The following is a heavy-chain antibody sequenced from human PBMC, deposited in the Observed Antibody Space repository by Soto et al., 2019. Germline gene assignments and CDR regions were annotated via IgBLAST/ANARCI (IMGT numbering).Heavy chain of an antibody. J-gene: IGHJ4*02. Sequence: SVEERCEACREALECSSLHWVRQAPGQGLEWMGRINPNSGGTNYAQKFQGWVTMTRDTSISTAYMELSSLRSNDTAVYYCASGLGYWGQATLLTVSS. CDR2: INPNSGGT. V-gene: IGHV1-2*04. CDR1: REALECSS. CDR3: ASGLGY.